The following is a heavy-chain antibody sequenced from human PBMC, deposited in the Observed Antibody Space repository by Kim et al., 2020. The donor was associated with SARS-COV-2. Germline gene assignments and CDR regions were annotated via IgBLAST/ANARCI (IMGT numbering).Heavy chain of an antibody. CDR3: ARVRIAPAELWFDP. CDR1: GGSISSYY. CDR2: IYYSGST. J-gene: IGHJ5*02. V-gene: IGHV4-59*13. Sequence: SETLSLTCTVSGGSISSYYWSWIRQPPGKGLEWIGYIYYSGSTNYNPSLKSRVTISVDTSKNQFSLKLSSVTAADTAVYYCARVRIAPAELWFDPWGQGTLVTVSS. D-gene: IGHD6-13*01.